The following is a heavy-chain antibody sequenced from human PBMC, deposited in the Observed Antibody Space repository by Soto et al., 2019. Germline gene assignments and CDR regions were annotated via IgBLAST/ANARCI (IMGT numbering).Heavy chain of an antibody. Sequence: VESLKISCKGSGYSFTSYWISWVRQMPGKGLECIGRIDPSDSYTNYSPSLQGHVTISADKSISTAYLQWSSLKASDTAMYYCASQPTDIVVVPAAVGKYYYYYGMDVWGQGTTVTVSS. CDR1: GYSFTSYW. CDR2: IDPSDSYT. D-gene: IGHD2-2*01. V-gene: IGHV5-10-1*01. CDR3: ASQPTDIVVVPAAVGKYYYYYGMDV. J-gene: IGHJ6*02.